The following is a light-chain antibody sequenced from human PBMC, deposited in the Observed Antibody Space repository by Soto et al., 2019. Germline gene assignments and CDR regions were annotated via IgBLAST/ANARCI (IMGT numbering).Light chain of an antibody. J-gene: IGLJ1*01. V-gene: IGLV1-51*02. CDR3: GTWDSSLSAYV. CDR1: SSNIGNNY. CDR2: ENN. Sequence: QSVLAPRPSGSAAPGQKVTISCSGSSSNIGNNYVSWYQQLPGTAPKLLIYENNKRPSGIPDRFSGSKSGTSATLGITGLQTGDEADYYCGTWDSSLSAYVFGTGTKVTVL.